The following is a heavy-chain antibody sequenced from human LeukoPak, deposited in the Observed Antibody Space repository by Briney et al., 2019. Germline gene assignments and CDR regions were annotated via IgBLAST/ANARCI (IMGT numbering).Heavy chain of an antibody. D-gene: IGHD3-10*01. Sequence: GGSLRLSCAASGFTFSSYWMSWVRQAPGKGLEWVSGINWNGGSTGYADSVKGRFTISRDNAKNSLYLQMNSLRAEDTALYYCARSRDYYGSGSFDYWGQGTLVTVSS. CDR2: INWNGGST. V-gene: IGHV3-20*04. CDR1: GFTFSSYW. J-gene: IGHJ4*02. CDR3: ARSRDYYGSGSFDY.